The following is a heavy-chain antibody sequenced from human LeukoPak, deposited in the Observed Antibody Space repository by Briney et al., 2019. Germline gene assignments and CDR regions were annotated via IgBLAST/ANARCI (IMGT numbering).Heavy chain of an antibody. J-gene: IGHJ5*02. D-gene: IGHD3-16*01. CDR3: GRPSQSGVRGQNWFDP. Sequence: GASVKVSCKASRYMDTGYVIHWVRQAPGQGLEWMGWINPNSGGTNYAQKFQGRVTMTRDTSISTAYMELSRLRAEDTAVYYCGRPSQSGVRGQNWFDPWGQGTLVTVSS. CDR2: INPNSGGT. CDR1: RYMDTGYV. V-gene: IGHV1-2*02.